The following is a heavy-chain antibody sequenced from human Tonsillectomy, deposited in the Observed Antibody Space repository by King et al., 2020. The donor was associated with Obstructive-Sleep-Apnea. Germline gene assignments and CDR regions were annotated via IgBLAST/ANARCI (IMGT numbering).Heavy chain of an antibody. CDR3: ARDATAAGKTDAFDI. D-gene: IGHD6-13*01. CDR1: GYTFTGYY. CDR2: INPNSGGT. J-gene: IGHJ3*02. Sequence: QLVQSGAEVKKPGASVKVSCKASGYTFTGYYMHWVRQAPGQGLEWMGWINPNSGGTNFAQKFQGRVTMTRDTSITTAYMELSRLKSDDTAVYYCARDATAAGKTDAFDIWGQGTMVTVSS. V-gene: IGHV1-2*02.